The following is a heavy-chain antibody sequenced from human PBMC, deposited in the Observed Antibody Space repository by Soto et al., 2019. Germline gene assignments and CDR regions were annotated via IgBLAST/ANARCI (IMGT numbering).Heavy chain of an antibody. CDR3: ARGKALWFGEFYYYYDGMDV. Sequence: SETLSLTCTVSGGSISSGDYYWSWIRQPPGKGLEWIGYIYYSGSTYYNPSLKSRVTISVDTSKNQFSLKLSSVTAADTAVYYCARGKALWFGEFYYYYDGMDVWGQGTTVT. CDR1: GGSISSGDYY. CDR2: IYYSGST. V-gene: IGHV4-30-4*01. J-gene: IGHJ6*02. D-gene: IGHD3-10*01.